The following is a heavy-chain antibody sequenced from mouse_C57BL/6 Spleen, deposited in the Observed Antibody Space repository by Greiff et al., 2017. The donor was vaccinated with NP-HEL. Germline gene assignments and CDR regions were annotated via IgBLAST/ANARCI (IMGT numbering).Heavy chain of an antibody. CDR1: GYTFTSYW. J-gene: IGHJ2*01. V-gene: IGHV1-69*01. Sequence: QVQLQQPGAELVMPGASVKLSCKASGYTFTSYWMHWVKQRPGQGLEWIGEIDPSDSYTNYNQKFKGKSTLTVDKSSSTAYMQLSSLTSEDSAVDYCARYRTTANYFDYWGQGTTLTVSS. CDR3: ARYRTTANYFDY. CDR2: IDPSDSYT. D-gene: IGHD1-2*01.